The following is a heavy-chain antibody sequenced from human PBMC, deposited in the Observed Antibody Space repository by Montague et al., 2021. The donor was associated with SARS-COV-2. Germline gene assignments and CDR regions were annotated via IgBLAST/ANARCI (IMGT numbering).Heavy chain of an antibody. Sequence: SETLSLTCTVSGGSISSYYWSWMRQPPGKGLEWIGYIYYNGTTNYSPSLKGRVSISVDTSKNQFSLEMNSVTAADTAVYYCARERGYQLLSGWFDPWGQGTLVTVSS. V-gene: IGHV4-59*01. CDR2: IYYNGTT. J-gene: IGHJ5*02. CDR1: GGSISSYY. CDR3: ARERGYQLLSGWFDP. D-gene: IGHD2-2*01.